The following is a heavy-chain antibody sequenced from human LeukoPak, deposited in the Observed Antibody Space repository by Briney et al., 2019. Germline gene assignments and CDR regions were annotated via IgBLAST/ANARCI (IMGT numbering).Heavy chain of an antibody. CDR3: ARRAAALDAFDI. V-gene: IGHV3-7*01. D-gene: IGHD6-13*01. J-gene: IGHJ3*02. CDR1: RFTFSGYW. CDR2: INNDGSET. Sequence: GGSLRLSCVASRFTFSGYWMTWVRQAPGKGLERVANINNDGSETYYVDSVKGRFTISRDNAKNSLYLQMNSLRAEDTAVYYCARRAAALDAFDIWGQGTMVTVSS.